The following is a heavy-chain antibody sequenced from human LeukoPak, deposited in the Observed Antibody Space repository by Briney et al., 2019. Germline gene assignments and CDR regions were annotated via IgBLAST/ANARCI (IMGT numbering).Heavy chain of an antibody. CDR2: IKQDGSEK. Sequence: GGSLRLSCAASGFTFSSYWMSWVRQAPGKGLEWVANIKQDGSEKYYVDSVKGRFTTSRDNAKNSLYLQMNSLRVEDTAVYYCARLGLEVGGPNWFDPWGQGTLVTVSS. D-gene: IGHD1-1*01. CDR3: ARLGLEVGGPNWFDP. V-gene: IGHV3-7*01. CDR1: GFTFSSYW. J-gene: IGHJ5*02.